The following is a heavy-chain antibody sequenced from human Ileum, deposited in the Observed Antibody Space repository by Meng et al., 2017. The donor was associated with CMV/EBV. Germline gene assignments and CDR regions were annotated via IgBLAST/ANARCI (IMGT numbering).Heavy chain of an antibody. Sequence: VYDASFSTSYWSWIRQPPGKGLEWIGEINHSGGTNYNPSLKSRVAISIDTSNNQFSLNLGSVTTADTAVYYCARTRAAPATRNLDSWGQGTLVTVSS. J-gene: IGHJ4*02. CDR2: INHSGGT. CDR1: DASFSTSY. CDR3: ARTRAAPATRNLDS. D-gene: IGHD2-15*01. V-gene: IGHV4-34*01.